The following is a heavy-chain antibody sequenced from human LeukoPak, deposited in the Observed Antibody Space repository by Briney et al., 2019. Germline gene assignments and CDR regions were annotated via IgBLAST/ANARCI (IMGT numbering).Heavy chain of an antibody. Sequence: GGSLRLSCAATGFTFGSYGMHWVRQAPGKGLEWVAFIRYDGSNKYYADSVKGRFTISRDNSKNTLYLQMNSLRAEDTAVYYCAKDPRGDYVFDYWGQGTLVTVSS. CDR2: IRYDGSNK. D-gene: IGHD4-17*01. J-gene: IGHJ4*02. V-gene: IGHV3-30*02. CDR1: GFTFGSYG. CDR3: AKDPRGDYVFDY.